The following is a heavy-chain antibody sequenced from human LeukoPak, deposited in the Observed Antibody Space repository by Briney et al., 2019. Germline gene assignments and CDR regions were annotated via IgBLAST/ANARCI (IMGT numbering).Heavy chain of an antibody. CDR1: GFTFSSYS. CDR3: ARDWGIAARPVDY. V-gene: IGHV3-21*01. J-gene: IGHJ4*02. Sequence: PAGSLRLSCAASGFTFSSYSMNWVRQAPGKGLEWVSSISSSSSYIYYADSVKGRFTISRDNAKNSLYLQMNSLRAEDTAVYYCARDWGIAARPVDYWGQGTLVTVSS. CDR2: ISSSSSYI. D-gene: IGHD6-6*01.